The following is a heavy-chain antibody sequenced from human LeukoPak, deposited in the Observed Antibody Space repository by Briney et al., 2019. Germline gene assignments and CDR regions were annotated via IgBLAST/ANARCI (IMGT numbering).Heavy chain of an antibody. J-gene: IGHJ6*03. D-gene: IGHD6-6*01. Sequence: ASVKVSCKASGYAFTGYSMHWVRQAPGQGLEWMGWINPNSGGTKYSHKVQGRITMTRDTSMSTVYMELSRLTYDDTAVYYCARDFVDYTNSYFPGPQYYMDVWGKGTTVSVSS. V-gene: IGHV1-2*02. CDR3: ARDFVDYTNSYFPGPQYYMDV. CDR2: INPNSGGT. CDR1: GYAFTGYS.